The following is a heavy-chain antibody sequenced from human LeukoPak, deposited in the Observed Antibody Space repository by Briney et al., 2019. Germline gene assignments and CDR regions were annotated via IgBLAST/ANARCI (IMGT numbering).Heavy chain of an antibody. V-gene: IGHV6-1*01. CDR3: ARWVVPAARNYYYMDV. CDR2: TYYRSKWYN. Sequence: SQTLSLTCTISEASVSSNSAAWNWIRQSPSRGLEWLGRTYYRSKWYNDYAVSVKSRITINPDTSKNQFSLQLNSVTPEDTAVYYCARWVVPAARNYYYMDVWGKGTTVTVSS. D-gene: IGHD2-2*01. CDR1: EASVSSNSAA. J-gene: IGHJ6*03.